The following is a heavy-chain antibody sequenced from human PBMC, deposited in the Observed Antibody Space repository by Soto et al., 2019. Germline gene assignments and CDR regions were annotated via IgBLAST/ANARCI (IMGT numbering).Heavy chain of an antibody. CDR3: AKVSRKGSAIDFDY. D-gene: IGHD3-10*01. V-gene: IGHV1-8*01. Sequence: QVQVVQSGAELKNPGAAVKVSCKASGYTFSNYDMNWVRQATGQGPEWIGWVNPNNGDTGYAQKFQGRVTLTTDISTTTAYMELTSLRSEDTAIYYCAKVSRKGSAIDFDYWGQGTLITVSS. J-gene: IGHJ4*02. CDR1: GYTFSNYD. CDR2: VNPNNGDT.